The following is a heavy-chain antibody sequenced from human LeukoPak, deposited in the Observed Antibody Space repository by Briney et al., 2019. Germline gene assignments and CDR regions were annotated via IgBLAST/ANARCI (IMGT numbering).Heavy chain of an antibody. CDR2: ISRSGNTI. CDR3: ARQSGTYYVALSSDY. V-gene: IGHV3-48*04. J-gene: IGHJ4*02. Sequence: GGSLRLSCTATGLTLNTFWMTWVRQAPGKGLEWVSFISRSGNTIYYADSVKGRFTISRDNAKNSLYLQMTSLRAEDTAVYYCARQSGTYYVALSSDYWGQGTLVTVSS. D-gene: IGHD1-26*01. CDR1: GLTLNTFW.